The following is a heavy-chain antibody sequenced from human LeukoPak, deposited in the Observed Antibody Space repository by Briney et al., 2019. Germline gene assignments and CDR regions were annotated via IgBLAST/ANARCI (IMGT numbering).Heavy chain of an antibody. D-gene: IGHD3-10*01. Sequence: GGSLRLSCAASGFTYTNYWMTWVRQSPGKGLEWVASIKKDGSEKEYVDSVKGRFTISRDNAKNSVYLQMNSLRAEDTAVYYCARPYYYSSGSLPYWGQGTLVTVSS. CDR1: GFTYTNYW. V-gene: IGHV3-7*01. CDR2: IKKDGSEK. CDR3: ARPYYYSSGSLPY. J-gene: IGHJ4*02.